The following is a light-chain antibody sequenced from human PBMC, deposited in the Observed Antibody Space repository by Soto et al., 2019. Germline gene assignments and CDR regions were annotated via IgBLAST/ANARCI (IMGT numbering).Light chain of an antibody. J-gene: IGKJ5*01. V-gene: IGKV2-30*01. CDR1: QSLVYSDGNTY. CDR3: MQGTHWPLT. CDR2: TVS. Sequence: DVVMTQSPLSLPVTLGQPASISCRSSQSLVYSDGNTYLNWFQQRPGQPPRRLIFTVSKRDSGVTDRFSGSGSGTDFTLKISRVEADDVGVYYCMQGTHWPLTFGQGTRLEIK.